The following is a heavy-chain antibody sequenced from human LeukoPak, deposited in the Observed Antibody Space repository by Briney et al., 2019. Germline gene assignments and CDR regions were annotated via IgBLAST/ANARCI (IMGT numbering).Heavy chain of an antibody. CDR3: ASRYYYDSSGYYTILFDYFDY. J-gene: IGHJ4*02. V-gene: IGHV4-34*01. CDR1: GGSFSGYY. CDR2: INHSGST. D-gene: IGHD3-22*01. Sequence: PSETLSLTCAVYGGSFSGYYWSWIRQPPGKGLEWIGEINHSGSTNYNPSLKSRVTISVDTSQNQFSLKLSSVTAADTAVYYCASRYYYDSSGYYTILFDYFDYWGQGTLVTVSS.